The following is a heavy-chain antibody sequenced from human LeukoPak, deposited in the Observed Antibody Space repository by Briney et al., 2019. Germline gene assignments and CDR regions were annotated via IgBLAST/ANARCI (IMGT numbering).Heavy chain of an antibody. CDR1: GFTFSGSA. J-gene: IGHJ4*02. CDR2: IKDKPNSYAT. Sequence: PGGSLRLSCAASGFTFSGSAMHWVRQASGKGLEWVGRIKDKPNSYATAYAASVRGRFTISRDDSKKTAYLQMNSLKTEGTAVYYCTRLRNISCSGGSCYFDYWGPGTLVTVSS. D-gene: IGHD2-15*01. CDR3: TRLRNISCSGGSCYFDY. V-gene: IGHV3-73*01.